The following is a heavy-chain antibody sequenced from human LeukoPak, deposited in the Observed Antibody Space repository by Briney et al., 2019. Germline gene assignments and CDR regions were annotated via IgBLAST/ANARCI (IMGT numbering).Heavy chain of an antibody. CDR2: IRYDGSNK. Sequence: GGSLRLSCAASGFTFSSYGMHWVRQAPGKGLEWVAFIRYDGSNKYYADSVKGRFTISRDNSKNTLYLQMNSLRAEDTAVYYCAKAIVVVPAAIVAEGDYWGQGTLVTVSS. CDR3: AKAIVVVPAAIVAEGDY. D-gene: IGHD2-2*02. V-gene: IGHV3-30*02. J-gene: IGHJ4*02. CDR1: GFTFSSYG.